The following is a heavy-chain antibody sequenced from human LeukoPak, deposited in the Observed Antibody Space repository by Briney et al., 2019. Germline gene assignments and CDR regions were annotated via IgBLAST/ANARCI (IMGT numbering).Heavy chain of an antibody. V-gene: IGHV4-59*11. CDR2: IYYSGST. CDR1: NGSISRQY. D-gene: IGHD6-13*01. J-gene: IGHJ4*02. CDR3: ARSRYSSSWVGY. Sequence: SETLSLTCTVSNGSISRQYWSWIRRPPGKGLEWIGFIYYSGSTNYNPSLRSRVTISVDTSKNQFSLKLSSVTAADTAVYYCARSRYSSSWVGYWGQGTLVTVSS.